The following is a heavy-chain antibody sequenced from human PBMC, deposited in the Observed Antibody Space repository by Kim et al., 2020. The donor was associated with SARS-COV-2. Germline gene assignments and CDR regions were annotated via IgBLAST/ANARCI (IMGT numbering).Heavy chain of an antibody. CDR2: ISYNGSNK. D-gene: IGHD5-12*01. V-gene: IGHV3-30*18. CDR1: GFTFSCYG. J-gene: IGHJ4*02. CDR3: AKDRFGYSGYLLTD. Sequence: GGSLRLSCAASGFTFSCYGMHWVRQAPGKGLQWVAVISYNGSNKYYADSVKGRFTISRDNSKNTLYLQMNSLRAEDTAVYYCAKDRFGYSGYLLTDWGQGTLVTVSS.